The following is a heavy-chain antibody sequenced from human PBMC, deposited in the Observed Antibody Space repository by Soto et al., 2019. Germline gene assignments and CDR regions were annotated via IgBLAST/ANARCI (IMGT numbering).Heavy chain of an antibody. J-gene: IGHJ5*02. CDR1: GGSFSGYY. D-gene: IGHD2-15*01. Sequence: QVQLQQWGAGLLKPSETLSLTCAVYGGSFSGYYWSWIRQPPRQVLEWIGESNHSGSTNYNPSLKRRVTISVATSKIPFSLKLRSVTAADTAVYYCAGDRGLTYWANTQNNWFDPWGQGTLVTVSS. CDR3: AGDRGLTYWANTQNNWFDP. CDR2: SNHSGST. V-gene: IGHV4-34*01.